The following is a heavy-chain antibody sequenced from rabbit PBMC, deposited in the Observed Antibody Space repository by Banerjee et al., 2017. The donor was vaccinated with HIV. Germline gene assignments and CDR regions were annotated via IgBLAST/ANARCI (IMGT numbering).Heavy chain of an antibody. Sequence: QSLEESGGDLVKPGASLTLTCTASGFSFSSSYWICWVRQAPGKGLEWIACINAGSSGTTLYANWAKGRFTVSKTSSTTVTLQMTSLTAADTATYFCAREENYVEFYYDLWGPGTLVTVS. CDR3: AREENYVEFYYDL. CDR2: INAGSSGTT. CDR1: GFSFSSSYW. V-gene: IGHV1S40*01. J-gene: IGHJ4*01. D-gene: IGHD1-1*01.